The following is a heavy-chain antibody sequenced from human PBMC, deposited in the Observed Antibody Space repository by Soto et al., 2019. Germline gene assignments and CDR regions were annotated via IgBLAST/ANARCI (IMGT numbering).Heavy chain of an antibody. Sequence: QVQLVESGGGVDQPGRSLRLSCAASGFTFSSHGMHWVRQAPGKGLEWVAVIWYDGSNKYYADSVKGRFTISRDDSKNMVYLQMNSLRAEDTAVYYCVRDGWYSIQAPYWGQGTLVTVSS. CDR1: GFTFSSHG. D-gene: IGHD6-19*01. J-gene: IGHJ4*02. CDR2: IWYDGSNK. CDR3: VRDGWYSIQAPY. V-gene: IGHV3-33*01.